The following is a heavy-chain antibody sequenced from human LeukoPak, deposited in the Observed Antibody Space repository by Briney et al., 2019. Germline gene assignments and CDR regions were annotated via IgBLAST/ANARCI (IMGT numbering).Heavy chain of an antibody. J-gene: IGHJ4*01. CDR3: VREVVVRRINFDY. V-gene: IGHV3-64D*06. CDR2: ISMNVQTT. CDR1: GFTFTSHV. Sequence: PGGSLRLSCSASGFTFTSHVMHWVRQAPGKGLQYVSGISMNVQTTYYAGSVKGRFTISRDSSKNTVYLQMNSLTAEDTAVYYCVREVVVRRINFDYWGHLTLVSVSS. D-gene: IGHD2-15*01.